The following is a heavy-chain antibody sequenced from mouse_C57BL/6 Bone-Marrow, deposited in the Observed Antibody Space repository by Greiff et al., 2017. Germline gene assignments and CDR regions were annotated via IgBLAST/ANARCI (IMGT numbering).Heavy chain of an antibody. CDR2: IWNGGGT. CDR1: GFSLTSYA. V-gene: IGHV2-9-1*01. D-gene: IGHD1-1*01. CDR3: ARCYYGSRGDWYFDV. J-gene: IGHJ1*03. Sequence: QVQLQQSGPGLVAPSQSLSITCTVSGFSLTSYAISWVRQPPGKGLEWLGVIWNGGGTNYNSALKSRLSISKDNSKSQVFLKMNSLQTDDTARYYCARCYYGSRGDWYFDVWGTGTTVTVSS.